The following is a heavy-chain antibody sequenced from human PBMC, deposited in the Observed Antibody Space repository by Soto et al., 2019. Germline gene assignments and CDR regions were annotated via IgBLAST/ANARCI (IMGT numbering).Heavy chain of an antibody. V-gene: IGHV1-58*01. CDR1: GFNFTNSA. J-gene: IGHJ4*02. Sequence: QMQLVQSGPEVKKPGTSVQVSFKASGFNFTNSAVQWVRQARGQRLEWIGWIVVGSGNTNAQKVQERVTITRDMSTSTAYMELSSLRAEDTAVYYCAAGRIVNRFPIFDYWGQGTLVTVSS. CDR2: IVVGSGNT. D-gene: IGHD3-16*02. CDR3: AAGRIVNRFPIFDY.